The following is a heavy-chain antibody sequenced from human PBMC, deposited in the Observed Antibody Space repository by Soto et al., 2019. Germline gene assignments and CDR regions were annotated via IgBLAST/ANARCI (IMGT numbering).Heavy chain of an antibody. Sequence: SETLSLTCTVSGYSISRYYWTWIRQPPGKGLEWIGYIYYSGSTNYNPSLKSRVTISVDTSKNQFSLKLTSVTAADTAVYYCARGVATIGPWGQGTLVTVSS. CDR3: ARGVATIGP. J-gene: IGHJ5*02. CDR1: GYSISRYY. V-gene: IGHV4-59*01. CDR2: IYYSGST. D-gene: IGHD5-12*01.